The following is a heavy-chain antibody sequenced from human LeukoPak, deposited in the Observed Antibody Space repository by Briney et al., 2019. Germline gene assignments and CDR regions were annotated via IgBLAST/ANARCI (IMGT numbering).Heavy chain of an antibody. Sequence: SETLSLTCTVPGGSISSSSYYWGWIRQPPGKGLEWIGSIYYSGSTYYNPSLKSRVTISVDTSKNQFSLKLGSVTAADTAVYYCARHDPSYVDTAMIDYWGQGTLVTVSS. V-gene: IGHV4-39*01. CDR2: IYYSGST. CDR1: GGSISSSSYY. CDR3: ARHDPSYVDTAMIDY. J-gene: IGHJ4*02. D-gene: IGHD5-18*01.